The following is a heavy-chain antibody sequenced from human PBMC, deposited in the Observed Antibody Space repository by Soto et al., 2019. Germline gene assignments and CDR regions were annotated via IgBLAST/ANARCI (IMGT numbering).Heavy chain of an antibody. J-gene: IGHJ4*02. CDR2: IYWDDDR. CDR1: GFSLSTSGVG. D-gene: IGHD6-25*01. Sequence: QIPWKESTPTLVKPTQTLTLTWTFSGFSLSTSGVGVGWIRQPPGKALEWLALIYWDDDRRYTPSLKSRLTITTDSSKNQVVLTMTNIDPVDTATYYCAHSPWPASKAYFDYWGQRTPFTVCS. V-gene: IGHV2-5*02. CDR3: AHSPWPASKAYFDY.